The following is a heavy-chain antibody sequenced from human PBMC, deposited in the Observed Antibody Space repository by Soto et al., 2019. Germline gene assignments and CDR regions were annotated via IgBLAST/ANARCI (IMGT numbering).Heavy chain of an antibody. J-gene: IGHJ5*01. CDR2: IFYSGSP. Sequence: PSETLSLTCTVSGGSITTYYWNWIRQSPGKGLEWIGYIFYSGSPNYNPSLKSRVTISVGTSQNQISLKLSSVTAADTAVYYCASDRDGFDSWGRGTLVTVSS. CDR3: ASDRDGFDS. CDR1: GGSITTYY. V-gene: IGHV4-59*01.